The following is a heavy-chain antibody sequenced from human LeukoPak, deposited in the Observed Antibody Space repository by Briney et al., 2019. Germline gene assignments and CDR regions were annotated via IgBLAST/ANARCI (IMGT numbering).Heavy chain of an antibody. D-gene: IGHD2-2*01. CDR1: GFTFSSYA. J-gene: IGHJ6*02. CDR3: ARSHHGYCSSTSCYFYYYYGMDV. V-gene: IGHV3-23*01. CDR2: ISNSGDST. Sequence: GGSLRLSCAASGFTFSSYAMSWVRQAPGKGLEWVSAISNSGDSTYYADSVKGRFTISRDNSKNTLYLQMNSLRAEDTAVYYCARSHHGYCSSTSCYFYYYYGMDVWGQGTTVTVSS.